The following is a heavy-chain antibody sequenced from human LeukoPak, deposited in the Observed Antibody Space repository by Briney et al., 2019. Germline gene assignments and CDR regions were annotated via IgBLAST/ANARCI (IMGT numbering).Heavy chain of an antibody. J-gene: IGHJ3*02. CDR2: INHSGST. CDR3: AGRVAAKDGFYI. CDR1: GGSFSGYY. Sequence: SETLSLTCAVYGGSFSGYYWSWIRQPPGKGLEWIGEINHSGSTNYNPSLKSRVTISVDTSKNQFSLILSSVTAADTAVYYCAGRVAAKDGFYIWAQGTMVTV. D-gene: IGHD1-26*01. V-gene: IGHV4-34*01.